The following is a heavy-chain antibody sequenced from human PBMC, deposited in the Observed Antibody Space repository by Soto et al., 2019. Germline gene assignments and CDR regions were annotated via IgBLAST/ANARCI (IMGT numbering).Heavy chain of an antibody. Sequence: SVKVSCKASGGTFSRYAISWVRQAPGQGLEWMGTIIPMFGTTNYAQTFQDRVTITADKSTGTAYMDLSSLRSEDTAVYYCASLGYCGGTSCYWCQGTLVTVSS. CDR3: ASLGYCGGTSCY. CDR1: GGTFSRYA. V-gene: IGHV1-69*06. D-gene: IGHD2-15*01. CDR2: IIPMFGTT. J-gene: IGHJ4*02.